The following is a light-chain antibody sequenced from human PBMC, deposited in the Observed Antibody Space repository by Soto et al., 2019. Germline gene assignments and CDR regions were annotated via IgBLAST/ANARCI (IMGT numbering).Light chain of an antibody. J-gene: IGLJ1*01. V-gene: IGLV3-21*02. CDR1: NIGGKS. CDR3: CSSAPESTYV. CDR2: DDS. Sequence: SYELTQPPSVSVAPGQTARITCGGNNIGGKSVHWYQQKPGQAPVLVVYDDSDRPSGIPDRFSGSTSGNAASLTISALQTDDEADYFCCSSAPESTYVCGTGTKLTVL.